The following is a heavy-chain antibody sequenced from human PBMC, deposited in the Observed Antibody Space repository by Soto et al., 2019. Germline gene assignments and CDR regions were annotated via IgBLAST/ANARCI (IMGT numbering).Heavy chain of an antibody. D-gene: IGHD2-2*01. CDR3: ARLTTNCSSTSCYAFDI. CDR2: IYYSGST. V-gene: IGHV4-59*08. J-gene: IGHJ3*02. Sequence: SETLSLTCTVSGGSISSYYWSWIRQPPGKGLEWIGYIYYSGSTNYNPSLKSRVTISVDTSKNQFSLKLSSVTAADTAVYYCARLTTNCSSTSCYAFDIWGQGAMVTVSS. CDR1: GGSISSYY.